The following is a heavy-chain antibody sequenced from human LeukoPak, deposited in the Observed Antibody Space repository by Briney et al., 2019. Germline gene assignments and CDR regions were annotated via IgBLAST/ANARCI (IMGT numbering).Heavy chain of an antibody. V-gene: IGHV5-51*01. D-gene: IGHD3-22*01. CDR1: GYPVTDYW. CDR3: ARGDYYDSSGHFDY. Sequence: GESLKISCKGSGYPVTDYWIGWVRQMPGNGLAWMGIIYPGDSDTRYSPSFQGQVTISADESISTAYLQWSSLKASDTAMYYCARGDYYDSSGHFDYWGQGTLVTVSS. CDR2: IYPGDSDT. J-gene: IGHJ4*02.